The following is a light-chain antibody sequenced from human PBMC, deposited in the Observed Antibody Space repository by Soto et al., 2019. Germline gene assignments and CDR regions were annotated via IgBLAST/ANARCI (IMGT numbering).Light chain of an antibody. CDR2: DAS. Sequence: IVLTQSPATLSLSPGERATLSCRASQSVSSYLAWYQQKPGQAPRLLIYDASNRATGIPARFSGSGSGTDFTLTISSLEPEDFAVYYCQQRSNWLLTFGGGTKVESK. J-gene: IGKJ4*01. V-gene: IGKV3-11*01. CDR1: QSVSSY. CDR3: QQRSNWLLT.